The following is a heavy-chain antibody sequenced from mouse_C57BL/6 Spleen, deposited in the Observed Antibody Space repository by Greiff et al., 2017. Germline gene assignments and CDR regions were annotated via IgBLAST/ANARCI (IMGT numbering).Heavy chain of an antibody. J-gene: IGHJ1*03. CDR2: INPNYGTT. V-gene: IGHV1-39*01. CDR1: GYSFTDYN. CDR3: AREDPAPGYWYFDV. Sequence: VQLKQSGPELVKPGASVKISCKASGYSFTDYNMNWVKQSHGKSLEWIGEINPNYGTTSYNQKFKGKATLTVDQSSSTAYMQLNSLTSADSAVYYCAREDPAPGYWYFDVWGTGTTVTVSS.